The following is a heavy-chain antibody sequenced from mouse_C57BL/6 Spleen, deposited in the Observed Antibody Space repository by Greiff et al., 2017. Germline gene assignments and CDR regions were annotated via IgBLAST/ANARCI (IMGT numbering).Heavy chain of an antibody. V-gene: IGHV2-2*01. CDR2: IWSGGST. CDR3: ARSMARYYAMDY. CDR1: GFSLTSYG. D-gene: IGHD2-3*01. Sequence: VKLMESGPGLVQPSQSLSITCTVSGFSLTSYGVHWVRQSPGKGLEWLGVIWSGGSTDYNAAFISRLSISKDNSKSQVFFKMNSLQADDTAIYYCARSMARYYAMDYWGQGTSVTVSS. J-gene: IGHJ4*01.